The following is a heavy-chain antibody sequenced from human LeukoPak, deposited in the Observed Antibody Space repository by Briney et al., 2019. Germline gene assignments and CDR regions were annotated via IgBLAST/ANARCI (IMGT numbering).Heavy chain of an antibody. CDR1: GGSISSYY. D-gene: IGHD2-21*02. V-gene: IGHV4-59*08. J-gene: IGHJ4*02. CDR3: ARRLAVTARYYFDY. Sequence: SETLSLTCTVSGGSISSYYWSWIRQPPGKGLEWIGYIYYSGSTNYNPSLKSRVTISVDTSKNQFSLKLSSVTAADTAVYYCARRLAVTARYYFDYWGQGTLVTVSS. CDR2: IYYSGST.